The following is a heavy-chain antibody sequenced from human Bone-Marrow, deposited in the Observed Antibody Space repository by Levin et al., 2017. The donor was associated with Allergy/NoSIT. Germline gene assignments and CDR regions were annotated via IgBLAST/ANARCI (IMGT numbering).Heavy chain of an antibody. J-gene: IGHJ4*02. Sequence: RSGGSLRLSCVMTGFYFNSYNMKWVRQAPGKGLEWVSSISSSGSYKYYGDSVKGRFTISRDNAKNSLYLQMNSLGAEDTALYYCAGRNHVGNELPRDYWGQGVLVTVSS. D-gene: IGHD1-14*01. CDR2: ISSSGSYK. CDR3: AGRNHVGNELPRDY. CDR1: GFYFNSYN. V-gene: IGHV3-21*06.